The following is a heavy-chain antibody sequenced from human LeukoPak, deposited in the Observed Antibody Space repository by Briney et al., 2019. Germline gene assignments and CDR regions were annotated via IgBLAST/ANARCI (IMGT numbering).Heavy chain of an antibody. V-gene: IGHV1-2*02. Sequence: ASVKVSCKASGYTFTGYYMHWVRQAPGQGLEWMGWINPNSGGTNYAQKFQGTVTMTRDTSISTAYMELSRLRSDDTAVYYCARDFWDYGDYPTNAFDIWGQGTLVTASS. CDR3: ARDFWDYGDYPTNAFDI. CDR2: INPNSGGT. CDR1: GYTFTGYY. J-gene: IGHJ4*02. D-gene: IGHD4-17*01.